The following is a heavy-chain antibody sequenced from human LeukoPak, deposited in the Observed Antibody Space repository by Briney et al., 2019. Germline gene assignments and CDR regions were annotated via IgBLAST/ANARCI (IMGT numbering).Heavy chain of an antibody. Sequence: GGSLRLSCAASGFTISSNYMNWVRQAPGKGLEWVSVIFNSGDTYYADSVKGRFTISRDTSKNTLYLQMNSLRVDDTAVYYCARDPAPATGAFDIWGQGTMVIIS. CDR1: GFTISSNY. V-gene: IGHV3-53*01. J-gene: IGHJ3*02. D-gene: IGHD1-1*01. CDR3: ARDPAPATGAFDI. CDR2: IFNSGDT.